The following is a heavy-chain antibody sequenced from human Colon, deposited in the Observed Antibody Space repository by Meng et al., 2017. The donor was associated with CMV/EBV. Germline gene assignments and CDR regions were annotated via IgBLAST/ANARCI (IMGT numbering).Heavy chain of an antibody. CDR1: GFIFGNSW. CDR3: ARAPGNYLSPYYFDF. D-gene: IGHD1-14*01. Sequence: GGSLRLSCVASGFIFGNSWMTWVRQAPGKGLEWVASIRQDGNQQFYLDSVRGRFTISRDNAKNSLYLQMNNLRAEDTAVYYCARAPGNYLSPYYFDFWGQGTLVTVSS. CDR2: IRQDGNQQ. V-gene: IGHV3-7*03. J-gene: IGHJ4*02.